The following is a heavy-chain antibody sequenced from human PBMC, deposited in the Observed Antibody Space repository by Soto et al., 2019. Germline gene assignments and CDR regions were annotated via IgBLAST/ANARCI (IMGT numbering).Heavy chain of an antibody. CDR3: ARGTYYYDSSGYSDYYGMDV. D-gene: IGHD3-22*01. Sequence: SETLSLTCTVSGGSISSYYWSWIRQPPGKGLEWIGYIYYSGSTNYNPSLKSRVTISVDTSKNQFSLKLSSVTAADTAVYYCARGTYYYDSSGYSDYYGMDVWGQGTTVTVSS. CDR2: IYYSGST. CDR1: GGSISSYY. J-gene: IGHJ6*02. V-gene: IGHV4-59*01.